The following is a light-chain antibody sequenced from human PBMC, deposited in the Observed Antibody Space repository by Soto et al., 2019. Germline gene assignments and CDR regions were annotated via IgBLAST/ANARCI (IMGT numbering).Light chain of an antibody. V-gene: IGKV3-15*01. CDR3: QQYNNWPPA. CDR2: GAS. Sequence: EXXXTQXXAXLSVSPGERATLSCRASQSVSGNLAWYQQKPGQAPRLLIYGASTRATAIPARFSGSGSGTEFTLTISSLQSEDFVVYYCQQYNNWPPAFGQGTKVEIK. J-gene: IGKJ1*01. CDR1: QSVSGN.